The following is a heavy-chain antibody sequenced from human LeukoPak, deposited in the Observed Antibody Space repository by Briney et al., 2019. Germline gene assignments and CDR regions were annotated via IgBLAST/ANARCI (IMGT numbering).Heavy chain of an antibody. CDR3: ARSPRNSVYSISDL. V-gene: IGHV3-7*03. CDR1: GFTFSSFW. J-gene: IGHJ4*02. D-gene: IGHD5/OR15-5a*01. CDR2: IRQDSSEK. Sequence: GGSLRLSCAASGFTFSSFWLNWVRQAPGKGLEWVANIRQDSSEKYFVDSVKGRFSISRDNAKNSLYLQMDSLRAEDTAVYFCARSPRNSVYSISDLWGQGTLVTVSS.